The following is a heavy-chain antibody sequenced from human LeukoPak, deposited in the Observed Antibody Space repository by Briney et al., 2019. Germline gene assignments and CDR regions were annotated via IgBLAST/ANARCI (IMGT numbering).Heavy chain of an antibody. CDR2: INPNTAGT. Sequence: ASVKASCKASGYTFTGYYSHWVRQAPGQGLEWMGWINPNTAGTNYAQKFLGGVTLTWDTSISTAYMELNRLTSDDTAVYYCATSAGDYRAGHYYMGVWGKGTSVTVSS. CDR1: GYTFTGYY. D-gene: IGHD4-11*01. V-gene: IGHV1-2*02. J-gene: IGHJ6*03. CDR3: ATSAGDYRAGHYYMGV.